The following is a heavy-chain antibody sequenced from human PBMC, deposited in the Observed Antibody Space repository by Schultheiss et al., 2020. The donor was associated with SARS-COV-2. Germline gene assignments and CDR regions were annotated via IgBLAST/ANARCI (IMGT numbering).Heavy chain of an antibody. CDR3: AKDPRELLYIAEYFQH. Sequence: GGSLRLSCAASGFTFSSYAMSWVRQAPGKGLEWVSAISGSGGTTYYADSVKGRFTISRDNSKNTLYLQMNSLRAEDTAVYYCAKDPRELLYIAEYFQHWGQGTLFTVSS. CDR1: GFTFSSYA. D-gene: IGHD1-26*01. J-gene: IGHJ1*01. CDR2: ISGSGGTT. V-gene: IGHV3-23*01.